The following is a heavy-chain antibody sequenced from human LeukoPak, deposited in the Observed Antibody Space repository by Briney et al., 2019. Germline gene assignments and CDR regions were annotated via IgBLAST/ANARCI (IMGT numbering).Heavy chain of an antibody. D-gene: IGHD6-13*01. Sequence: GGSLRLSCAASGFTFSSYAMSWVRQAPGRGLEWVSGISGRDGRTYYTDSVKGRFTISRDNSRDTLYLQMNSLRAEDTAVYYCSTSPSFGSSWYQFNYWGQGTLVTVSS. CDR3: STSPSFGSSWYQFNY. CDR1: GFTFSSYA. CDR2: ISGRDGRT. J-gene: IGHJ4*02. V-gene: IGHV3-23*01.